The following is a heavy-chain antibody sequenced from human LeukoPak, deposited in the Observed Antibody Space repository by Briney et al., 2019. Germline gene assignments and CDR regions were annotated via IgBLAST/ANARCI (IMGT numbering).Heavy chain of an antibody. CDR2: IYYGGTT. J-gene: IGHJ4*02. CDR3: ARDDYVWGSTWGYFDY. Sequence: PSETLSLTCTVSGGSISSSSYYWGWIRQPPGKGLEWIGSIYYGGTTYYNPSLNSRVTISVDASKNQFSLRLNFVTAADTAVYYCARDDYVWGSTWGYFDYWGQGTLVTVSS. V-gene: IGHV4-39*02. D-gene: IGHD3-16*01. CDR1: GGSISSSSYY.